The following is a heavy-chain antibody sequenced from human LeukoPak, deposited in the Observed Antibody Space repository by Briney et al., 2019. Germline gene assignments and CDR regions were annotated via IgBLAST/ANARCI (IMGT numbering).Heavy chain of an antibody. Sequence: GGSLRLSCAASGFTVSSIHMVWVRQAPGKGLEWVSVTYTGGNSYYADSVKGRFIISRDISKNTLYLQINSLRAEDSALYYCARGGRGSAAVVAPRSFDIWGQGTMVTVSS. J-gene: IGHJ3*02. D-gene: IGHD3-22*01. CDR2: TYTGGNS. CDR1: GFTVSSIH. CDR3: ARGGRGSAAVVAPRSFDI. V-gene: IGHV3-53*01.